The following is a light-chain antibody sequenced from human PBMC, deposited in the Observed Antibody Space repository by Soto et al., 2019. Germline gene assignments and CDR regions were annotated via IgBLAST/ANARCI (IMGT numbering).Light chain of an antibody. CDR3: MQARQTLRT. J-gene: IGKJ1*01. Sequence: DIVMTQSPLSLPVTPGEPASISCRSSQSLLDTDGYNYLDWYLQKPGQSPQLLIYLGSNRASGVPDRFSGSGSGTDFTLKISRVEAEDVGVYYCMQARQTLRTFGQGTKVEIK. CDR1: QSLLDTDGYNY. V-gene: IGKV2-28*01. CDR2: LGS.